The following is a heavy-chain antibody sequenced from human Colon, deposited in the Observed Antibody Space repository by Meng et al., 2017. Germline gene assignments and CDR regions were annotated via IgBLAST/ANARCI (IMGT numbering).Heavy chain of an antibody. CDR1: GYTFTLYG. D-gene: IGHD1-1*01. J-gene: IGHJ4*02. CDR2: IDPKSGNS. Sequence: HPIQSGSDLTTPGASVKVSCKASGYTFTLYGINWVRQAPGQGLEWMGWIDPKSGNSRYAQGFTGRFVFSSDTSVNTAYLQISSLKEEDTAVYYCATLQVADISNKNWGQGTLVTVSS. V-gene: IGHV7-4-1*02. CDR3: ATLQVADISNKN.